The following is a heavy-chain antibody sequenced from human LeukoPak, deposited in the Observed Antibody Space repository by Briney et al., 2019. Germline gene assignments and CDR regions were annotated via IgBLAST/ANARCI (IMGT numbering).Heavy chain of an antibody. CDR1: GGSISSYY. CDR2: IYYSGST. V-gene: IGHV4-59*01. CDR3: ARGRYGQDY. J-gene: IGHJ4*02. Sequence: SETLSLTCAVYGGSISSYYWSWIRQPPGKGLEWIGYIYYSGSTNYNPSLKSRVTISVDTSKNQFSLKLSSVTAADTAVYYCARGRYGQDYWGQGTLVTVSS. D-gene: IGHD1-1*01.